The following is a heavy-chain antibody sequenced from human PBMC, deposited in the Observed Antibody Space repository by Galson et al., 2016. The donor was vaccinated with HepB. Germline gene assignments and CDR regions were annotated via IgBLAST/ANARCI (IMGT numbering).Heavy chain of an antibody. CDR1: GFPFSAYF. V-gene: IGHV3-11*01. CDR3: ATEDWWRFEY. CDR2: INNVGDTL. D-gene: IGHD2-8*02. Sequence: SLRLSCAASGFPFSAYFMNWIRQAPGKGLEWLAYINNVGDTLNYADSVKGRFTISRDNAKNSLFLQMSSLRAEDTAVYYCATEDWWRFEYWGQEALVTVSA. J-gene: IGHJ4*02.